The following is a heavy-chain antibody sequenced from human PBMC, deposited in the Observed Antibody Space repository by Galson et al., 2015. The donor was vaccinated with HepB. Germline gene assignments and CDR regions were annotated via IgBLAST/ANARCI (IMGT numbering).Heavy chain of an antibody. D-gene: IGHD3-10*01. CDR1: GFTFSSYW. V-gene: IGHV3-7*03. CDR3: AKDYVESFVITMVRGVHYAPDY. Sequence: SLRLSCAASGFTFSSYWMSWVRQAPGKGLEWVANIKQDGSEKYYVDSVKGRFTISRDNAKNSLYLQMNSLRAEDTAVYYCAKDYVESFVITMVRGVHYAPDYWGQGTLVTVSS. J-gene: IGHJ4*02. CDR2: IKQDGSEK.